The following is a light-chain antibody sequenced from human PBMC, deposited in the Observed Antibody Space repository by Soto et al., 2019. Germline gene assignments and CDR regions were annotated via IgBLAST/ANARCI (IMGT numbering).Light chain of an antibody. CDR3: HQYGSSPLT. CDR1: QSVSRSY. V-gene: IGKV3-20*01. CDR2: GAS. J-gene: IGKJ4*01. Sequence: EIVLTQSPGSLSLSPGDRASLSCRASQSVSRSYLAWYQQKPGQAPRLLIYGASSRATGIPDRFSGSGSGTDFSLTISRLEPEDFAVYYCHQYGSSPLTFVGGTKVEIK.